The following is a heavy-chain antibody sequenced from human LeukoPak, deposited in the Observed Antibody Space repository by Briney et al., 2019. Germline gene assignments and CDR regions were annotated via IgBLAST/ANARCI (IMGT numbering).Heavy chain of an antibody. Sequence: ASVKVSCKASGYTFTSYGISWVRQAPGQGLEWMGWISAYNGNTNYAQKLQGRVTMTTDTSTSTAYMELRSLRSDDTAVYYCARKGSSWYPKIDNWFGPWGQGTLVTVSS. J-gene: IGHJ5*02. CDR1: GYTFTSYG. CDR2: ISAYNGNT. D-gene: IGHD6-13*01. CDR3: ARKGSSWYPKIDNWFGP. V-gene: IGHV1-18*01.